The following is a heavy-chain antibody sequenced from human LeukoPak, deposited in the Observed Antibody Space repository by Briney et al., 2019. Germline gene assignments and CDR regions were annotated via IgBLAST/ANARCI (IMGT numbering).Heavy chain of an antibody. D-gene: IGHD4-17*01. Sequence: GASVKISCKASGGTFSSYAISWERQAPGQGLEWMGRIIPIFGTANYAQKFQGRVTITTDESTSTAYMELSSLRSEDTAVYNCARGPRPAVTTIPSPIDYWGQGTLVTVSS. V-gene: IGHV1-69*05. CDR3: ARGPRPAVTTIPSPIDY. CDR2: IIPIFGTA. CDR1: GGTFSSYA. J-gene: IGHJ4*02.